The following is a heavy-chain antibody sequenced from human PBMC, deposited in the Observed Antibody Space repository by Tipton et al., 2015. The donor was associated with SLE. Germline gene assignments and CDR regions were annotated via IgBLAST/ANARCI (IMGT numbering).Heavy chain of an antibody. J-gene: IGHJ6*02. CDR1: GFTVNSNY. V-gene: IGHV3-53*04. CDR2: IYSGGST. Sequence: SLRLSCAASGFTVNSNYMSWVRQAPGKGLEWVSVIYSGGSTYYADSVKGRFTISRHNSKNTLYLQMNSLRAEDTAVYYCAREANAYYYGMDVWGQGTTVTVSS. CDR3: AREANAYYYGMDV. D-gene: IGHD4/OR15-4a*01.